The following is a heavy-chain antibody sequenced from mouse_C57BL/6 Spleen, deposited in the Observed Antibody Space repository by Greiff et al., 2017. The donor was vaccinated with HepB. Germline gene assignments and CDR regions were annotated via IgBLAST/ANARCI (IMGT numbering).Heavy chain of an antibody. CDR1: GFTFTDYY. CDR3: ARFLYYGSSHYYAMDY. CDR2: IRNKANGYTT. D-gene: IGHD1-1*01. Sequence: EVNLVESGGGLVQPGGSLSLSCAASGFTFTDYYMSWVRQPPGKALEWLGFIRNKANGYTTEYSASVKGRFTISRDNSQSILYLQMNALRAEDSATYYCARFLYYGSSHYYAMDYWGQGTSVTVSS. J-gene: IGHJ4*01. V-gene: IGHV7-3*01.